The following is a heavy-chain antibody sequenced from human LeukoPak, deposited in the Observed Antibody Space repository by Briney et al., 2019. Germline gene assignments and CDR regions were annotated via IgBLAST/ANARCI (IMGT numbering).Heavy chain of an antibody. Sequence: PGGSLRLSCAASGFTFSNAWMSWVRQAPGKGLEWVGRIKSKTDGGTTDYAAPVKGRFTISRDDPKNTLYLQMNSLKTEDTAVYYCTTWSNYYDSSGYYYFDYWGQGTLVTVSS. CDR1: GFTFSNAW. CDR3: TTWSNYYDSSGYYYFDY. V-gene: IGHV3-15*01. CDR2: IKSKTDGGTT. D-gene: IGHD3-22*01. J-gene: IGHJ4*02.